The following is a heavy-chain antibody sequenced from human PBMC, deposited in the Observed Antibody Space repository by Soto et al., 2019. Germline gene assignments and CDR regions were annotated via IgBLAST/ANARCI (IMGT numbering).Heavy chain of an antibody. CDR3: AKNGQPPYYYYGLDV. CDR2: ISGYNGDT. CDR1: GYTFTRYG. J-gene: IGHJ6*02. V-gene: IGHV1-18*01. Sequence: ASEKVSCKASGYTFTRYGISWVRQAPGQGLEWMGWISGYNGDTNYAQKFQDRVSMTIDTSTGTAYMELRSLTSDDTAIYYCAKNGQPPYYYYGLDVWGQGTTVTVSS. D-gene: IGHD2-8*01.